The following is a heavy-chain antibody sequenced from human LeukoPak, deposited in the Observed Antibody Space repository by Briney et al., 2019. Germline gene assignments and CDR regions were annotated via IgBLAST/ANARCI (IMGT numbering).Heavy chain of an antibody. J-gene: IGHJ4*02. Sequence: SGGSLRLSCAASGFSFSSYRMNWVRQAPWKGLEWVAFIRFDGSTKYYADSVKGRFTISRDNSRNTLYLQMNSLRPEDTAVYNCAKVDSSSWYVYFDYWGQGTLVTVSS. D-gene: IGHD6-13*01. CDR3: AKVDSSSWYVYFDY. V-gene: IGHV3-30*02. CDR1: GFSFSSYR. CDR2: IRFDGSTK.